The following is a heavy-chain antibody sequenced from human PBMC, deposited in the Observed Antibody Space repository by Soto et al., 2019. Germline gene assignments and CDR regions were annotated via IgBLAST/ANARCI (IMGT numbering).Heavy chain of an antibody. J-gene: IGHJ4*02. CDR1: GYTFTSYA. CDR2: INAGNGNT. CDR3: ARAKGLRTQWLVLGY. Sequence: GASVKVSCKASGYTFTSYAMHWVRQAPGQRLEWMGWINAGNGNTKYSQKFQGRVTITRDTSASTAYMELSSLRSEDTAVYYCARAKGLRTQWLVLGYWGQGTLVTVSS. V-gene: IGHV1-3*01. D-gene: IGHD6-19*01.